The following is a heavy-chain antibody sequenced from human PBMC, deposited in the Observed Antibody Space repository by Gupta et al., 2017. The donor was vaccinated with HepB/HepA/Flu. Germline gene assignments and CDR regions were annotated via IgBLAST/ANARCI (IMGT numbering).Heavy chain of an antibody. CDR3: ARLYEAPYATLDV. J-gene: IGHJ6*02. D-gene: IGHD2-8*01. V-gene: IGHV3-73*01. Sequence: EVQLVESGGGLVQPGGSLKLSCAASGFTFSGSAMHWVRQASGKGLEGIGRIRGKANNYATDDEPSVEGRFTISRDESKSTAYLQMNRLKTXDTAVYYCARLYEAPYATLDVWGQGTTVTVSS. CDR1: GFTFSGSA. CDR2: IRGKANNYAT.